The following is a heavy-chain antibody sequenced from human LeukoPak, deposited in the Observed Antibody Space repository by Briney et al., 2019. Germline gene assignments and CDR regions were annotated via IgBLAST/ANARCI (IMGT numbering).Heavy chain of an antibody. CDR1: GGSFSGYY. CDR2: IYYSGST. Sequence: SETLSLTCAVYGGSFSGYYWGWIRQPPGKGLEWIGSIYYSGSTYYNPSLKSRVTISVDTSKNQFSLKLSSVTAADTAVYYCARVGSGWLHNWFDPWGQGTLVTVSS. V-gene: IGHV4-34*01. J-gene: IGHJ5*02. CDR3: ARVGSGWLHNWFDP. D-gene: IGHD6-19*01.